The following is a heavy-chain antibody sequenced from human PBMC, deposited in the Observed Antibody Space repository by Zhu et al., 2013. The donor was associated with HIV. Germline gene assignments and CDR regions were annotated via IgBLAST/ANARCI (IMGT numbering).Heavy chain of an antibody. CDR3: ARECGSGSPLPGTFDI. CDR2: IIPIFGTP. J-gene: IGHJ3*02. V-gene: IGHV1-69*18. D-gene: IGHD1-26*01. Sequence: QVQLVQSGPEVKKPGSSVKVSCKTSGGTLSRYTITWVRQAPGQGLEWMGKIIPIFGTPHYAQKFQGRLTITADESTSTVYMDLRSLRYEDTAVYYCARECGSGSPLPGTFDIWGQGTMVTVSS. CDR1: GGTLSRYT.